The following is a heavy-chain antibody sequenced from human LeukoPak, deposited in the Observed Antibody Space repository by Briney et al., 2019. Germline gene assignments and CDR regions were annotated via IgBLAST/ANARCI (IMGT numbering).Heavy chain of an antibody. Sequence: SQTLSLTCAIFGDSVSSNSVAWNWIRQSPSRGLEWLGRAYRGSSYYAPSMKNRITINPDTSKNQFSLQLNSVTPEDTAVYSCARGQYSAFDIWGQGSMVTVS. J-gene: IGHJ3*02. V-gene: IGHV6-1*01. CDR3: ARGQYSAFDI. CDR1: GDSVSSNSVA. CDR2: AYRGSS. D-gene: IGHD2/OR15-2a*01.